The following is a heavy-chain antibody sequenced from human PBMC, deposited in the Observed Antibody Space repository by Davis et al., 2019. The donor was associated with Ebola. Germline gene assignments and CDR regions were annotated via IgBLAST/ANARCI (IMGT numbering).Heavy chain of an antibody. V-gene: IGHV3-33*01. CDR2: IWYDGSNK. CDR3: ARDLGSSSWYGGWFDP. CDR1: GFTFSSYG. D-gene: IGHD6-13*01. J-gene: IGHJ5*02. Sequence: GESLKISCAASGFTFSSYGMHWVRQAPGKGLEWVAVIWYDGSNKYYADSVKGRFTISRDNSKNTLYLQMNSLRAEDTAVYYCARDLGSSSWYGGWFDPWGQGTLVTVSS.